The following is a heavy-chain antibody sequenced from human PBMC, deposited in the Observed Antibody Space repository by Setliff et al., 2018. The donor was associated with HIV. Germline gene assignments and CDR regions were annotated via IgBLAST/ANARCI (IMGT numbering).Heavy chain of an antibody. CDR1: RFIFSSYS. D-gene: IGHD2-21*01. CDR2: ISSSTSYI. CDR3: ARDFVIPYYYYGMDV. J-gene: IGHJ6*02. V-gene: IGHV3-21*01. Sequence: PGGSLRLSCAASRFIFSSYSMNWVRQAPGKGLEWVSSISSSTSYIFYADSVKGRFTISRDNAKNSLYLQMDSLRAEDTAVYYCARDFVIPYYYYGMDVWGQGTTVTVSS.